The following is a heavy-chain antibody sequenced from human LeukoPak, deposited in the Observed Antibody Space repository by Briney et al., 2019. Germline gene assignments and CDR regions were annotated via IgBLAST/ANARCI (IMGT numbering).Heavy chain of an antibody. CDR3: ARAAAGGDDPFDV. Sequence: ASVKVSCKASGYTFKNYDINWVRQAPGQGLEWMAWMNPNNDNAGSAQKFQGRVTMTRDTSINTAYMELSSLRSDDTGVYYCARAAAGGDDPFDVWGQGSLIFVSS. CDR2: MNPNNDNA. CDR1: GYTFKNYD. V-gene: IGHV1-8*01. J-gene: IGHJ3*01. D-gene: IGHD6-25*01.